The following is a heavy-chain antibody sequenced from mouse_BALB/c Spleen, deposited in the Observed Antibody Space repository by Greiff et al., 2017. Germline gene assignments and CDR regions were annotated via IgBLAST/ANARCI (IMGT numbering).Heavy chain of an antibody. V-gene: IGHV2-9*02. CDR3: ARDRTMITTRGVYFDY. J-gene: IGHJ2*01. CDR2: IWAGGST. Sequence: QVQLKQSGPGLVAPSQSLSITCTVSGFSLTSYGVHWVRQPPGKGLAWLGVIWAGGSTNYNSALMSRLSISKDNSKSQVFLKMNSLQTDDTAMYYCARDRTMITTRGVYFDYWGQGTTLTVSS. D-gene: IGHD2-4*01. CDR1: GFSLTSYG.